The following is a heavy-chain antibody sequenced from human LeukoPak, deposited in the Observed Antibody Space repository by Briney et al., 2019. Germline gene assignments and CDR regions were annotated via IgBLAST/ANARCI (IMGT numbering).Heavy chain of an antibody. CDR2: INPISGGT. CDR3: PRDGYYDFWSGYFVY. D-gene: IGHD3-3*01. V-gene: IGHV1-2*02. J-gene: IGHJ1*01. CDR1: GYTFTGYY. Sequence: GASVKVSCKASGYTFTGYYMHWVRQAPGQGLEWMGWINPISGGTNYAQKFQGRVTMTRDTSISTAYMELSRLRSDDTALYYCPRDGYYDFWSGYFVYWGQGTMVTVSS.